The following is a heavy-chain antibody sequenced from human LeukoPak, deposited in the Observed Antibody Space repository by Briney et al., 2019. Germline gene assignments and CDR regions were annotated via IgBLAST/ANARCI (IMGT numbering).Heavy chain of an antibody. V-gene: IGHV1-69*04. D-gene: IGHD1-1*01. CDR1: GGTFSSYA. CDR3: ARDPDDTYYFDY. Sequence: GASVKVSCKASGGTFSSYAISWVRQAPGQGLEWMGRIIPILGIANYAQKFQGRVTITADKSTSTAYMELSSLRSEDTAVYYCARDPDDTYYFDYWGQGTLVTVSS. J-gene: IGHJ4*02. CDR2: IIPILGIA.